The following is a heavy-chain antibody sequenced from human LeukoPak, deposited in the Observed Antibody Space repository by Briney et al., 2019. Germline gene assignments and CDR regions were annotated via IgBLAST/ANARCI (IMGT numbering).Heavy chain of an antibody. V-gene: IGHV4-59*01. CDR1: GGSISSYY. CDR3: ARSKDILTGYCFDY. CDR2: IYYSGST. D-gene: IGHD3-9*01. Sequence: KPSETLSLTCTVSGGSISSYYWSWIRQPPGKGLEWIGYIYYSGSTNYNPSLKSRVTISVDKSKNQFSLKLSSVTAADTAVYYYARSKDILTGYCFDYWGQGTLVTVSS. J-gene: IGHJ4*02.